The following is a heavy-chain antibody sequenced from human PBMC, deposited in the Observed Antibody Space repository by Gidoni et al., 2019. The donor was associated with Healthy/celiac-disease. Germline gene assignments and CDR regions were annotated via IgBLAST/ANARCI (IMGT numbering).Heavy chain of an antibody. Sequence: QVQLVQSGAEVKKPGSSVTVSCKASGYTFTGYYMHWVRPAPGQGLEWMGWINPNSGGTNYAQKFQGWVTMTRDTSISTAYMELSRLRSDDTAVYYCARDSHDILTGGQLYYYYYYGMDVWGQGTTVTVSS. CDR3: ARDSHDILTGGQLYYYYYYGMDV. J-gene: IGHJ6*02. CDR1: GYTFTGYY. CDR2: INPNSGGT. D-gene: IGHD3-9*01. V-gene: IGHV1-2*04.